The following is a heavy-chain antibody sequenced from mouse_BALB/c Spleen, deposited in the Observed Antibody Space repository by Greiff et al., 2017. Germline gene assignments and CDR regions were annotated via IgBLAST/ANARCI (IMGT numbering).Heavy chain of an antibody. Sequence: VKLMESGPGLVAPSQSLSITCTVSGFSLTGYGVNWVRQPPGKGLEWLGMIWGDGSTDYNSALKSRLSISKDNSKSQVFLKMNSLQTDDTARYYCARDYGERAAWFAYWGQGTLVTVSA. CDR3: ARDYGERAAWFAY. V-gene: IGHV2-6-7*01. J-gene: IGHJ3*01. CDR1: GFSLTGYG. CDR2: IWGDGST. D-gene: IGHD1-1*02.